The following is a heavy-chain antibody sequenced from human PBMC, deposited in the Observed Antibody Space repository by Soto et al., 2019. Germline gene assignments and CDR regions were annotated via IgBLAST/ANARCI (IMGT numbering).Heavy chain of an antibody. D-gene: IGHD6-19*01. CDR1: GGSIRSSSYY. CDR3: ARVHVMVVAGSTFDY. J-gene: IGHJ4*01. Sequence: SETLSLTCTVSGGSIRSSSYYWGWIRQPPGKGLEWIGSIYYSGSTYYNPSLKSRVTISVDTSNNQFSLKLTSVTAADTAVYYCARVHVMVVAGSTFDYWGHGTLVTVSS. V-gene: IGHV4-39*01. CDR2: IYYSGST.